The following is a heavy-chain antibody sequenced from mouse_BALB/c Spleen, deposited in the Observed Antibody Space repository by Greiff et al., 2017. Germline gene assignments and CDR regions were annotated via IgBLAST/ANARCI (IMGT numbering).Heavy chain of an antibody. Sequence: EVQLQQSGPELVKPGASVKMSCKASGYTFTSYVMHWVKQKPGQGLEWIGYINPYNDGTKYNEKFKGKATLTSDKSSSTAYMELSSLTSEDSAVYYCARALLLRLYYYAMDYWGQGTSVTVSS. CDR1: GYTFTSYV. V-gene: IGHV1-14*01. D-gene: IGHD1-1*01. CDR2: INPYNDGT. J-gene: IGHJ4*01. CDR3: ARALLLRLYYYAMDY.